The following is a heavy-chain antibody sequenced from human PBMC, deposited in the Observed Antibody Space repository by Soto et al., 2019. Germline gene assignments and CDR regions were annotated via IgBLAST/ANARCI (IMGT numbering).Heavy chain of an antibody. CDR2: IWYDGSNK. D-gene: IGHD3-10*01. CDR1: GFTFSSYG. Sequence: QVQLVESGGGVVQPGRSLRLSCAASGFTFSSYGMHWVRQAPGKGLEWVAVIWYDGSNKYYADSVKGRFTISRDNSKNMXYLQRNSLRAEDTAVYYCARDTARDKVRIYYGMDVWGQGTTVTVSS. CDR3: ARDTARDKVRIYYGMDV. J-gene: IGHJ6*02. V-gene: IGHV3-33*01.